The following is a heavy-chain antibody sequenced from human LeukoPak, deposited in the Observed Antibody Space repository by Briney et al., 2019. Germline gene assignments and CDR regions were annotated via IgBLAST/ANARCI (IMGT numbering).Heavy chain of an antibody. CDR2: IYYSGST. V-gene: IGHV4-39*01. D-gene: IGHD1-26*01. CDR1: GGSISSSSYY. Sequence: SETLSLTCTVSGGSISSSSYYWGWIRQPPGKGLEWIGSIYYSGSTYYNPSLKSRVTISVDTSKNQFSLKLSSVTAADTAVYYCARVRSSPYYFDYWGQGTLVTVSS. J-gene: IGHJ4*02. CDR3: ARVRSSPYYFDY.